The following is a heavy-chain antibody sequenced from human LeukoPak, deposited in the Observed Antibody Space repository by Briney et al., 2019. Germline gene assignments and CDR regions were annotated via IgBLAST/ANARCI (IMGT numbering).Heavy chain of an antibody. CDR1: GFTFSTYG. CDR2: IEYDGSNI. CDR3: IRDFLTVTTNDY. D-gene: IGHD4-11*01. V-gene: IGHV3-30*03. J-gene: IGHJ4*02. Sequence: PGGSLRLSCAASGFTFSTYGMHWVRQAPGKGLEWVAVIEYDGSNIHYTDSVKGRFTISRDNSKKTLYLQMNGLRAEDTAVYYCIRDFLTVTTNDYWGQGTLVTVSS.